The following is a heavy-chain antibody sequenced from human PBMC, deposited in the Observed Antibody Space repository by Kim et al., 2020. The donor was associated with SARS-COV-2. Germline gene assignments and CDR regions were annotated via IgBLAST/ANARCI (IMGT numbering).Heavy chain of an antibody. D-gene: IGHD6-13*01. CDR2: ISSSSSYI. J-gene: IGHJ6*02. V-gene: IGHV3-21*01. Sequence: GSLRLSCAASGFTFSSYSMNWVRQAPGKGLEWVSSISSSSSYIYYADSVKGRFTISRDNAKNSLYLQMNSLRAEDTAVYYCARGAVAAAGTYYYYGMDVWGQGTTVTVSS. CDR1: GFTFSSYS. CDR3: ARGAVAAAGTYYYYGMDV.